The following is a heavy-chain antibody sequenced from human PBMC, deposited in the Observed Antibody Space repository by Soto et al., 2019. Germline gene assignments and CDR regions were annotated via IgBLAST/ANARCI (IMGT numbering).Heavy chain of an antibody. CDR3: ARDQGDIVATITLDY. J-gene: IGHJ4*02. CDR2: IWYDGSNK. V-gene: IGHV3-33*01. Sequence: GGSLRLSCAASGFTFSSYGMHWVRQAPGKGLEWVAVIWYDGSNKYYADSVKGRFTISRDNSKNTLYLQMNSLRAEDTAVYYCARDQGDIVATITLDYWGQGTLVTVSS. D-gene: IGHD5-12*01. CDR1: GFTFSSYG.